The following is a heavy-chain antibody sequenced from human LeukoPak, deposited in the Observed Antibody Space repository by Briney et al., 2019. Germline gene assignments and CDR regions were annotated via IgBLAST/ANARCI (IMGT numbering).Heavy chain of an antibody. CDR2: IYYSGST. CDR1: GGSISSYH. Sequence: SETLSLTCTVSGGSISSYHWSWIRQPPGKGLEWIGYIYYSGSTNYNPSLKSRVTMSVDTSKNQFSLKLSSVTAADTAVYYCARDTDYVPYWYFDLWGRGTLVTVSS. CDR3: ARDTDYVPYWYFDL. V-gene: IGHV4-59*12. D-gene: IGHD4-17*01. J-gene: IGHJ2*01.